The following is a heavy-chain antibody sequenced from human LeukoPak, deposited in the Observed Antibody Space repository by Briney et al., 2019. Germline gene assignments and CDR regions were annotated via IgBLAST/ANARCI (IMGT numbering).Heavy chain of an antibody. CDR3: ARELTVGATIDY. J-gene: IGHJ4*02. D-gene: IGHD1-26*01. V-gene: IGHV3-66*02. CDR1: GFTFSTYY. CDR2: IYGGGNS. Sequence: GGSLRLSCAXSGFTFSTYYMSWVRQAPGKGLEWVSGIYGGGNSYYAESVTGRFTISRDNSRNTLHLQMNSLRGEDTAVYYCARELTVGATIDYWGQGTLVTVSS.